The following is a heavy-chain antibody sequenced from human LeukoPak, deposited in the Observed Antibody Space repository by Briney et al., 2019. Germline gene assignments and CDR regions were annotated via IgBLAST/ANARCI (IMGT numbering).Heavy chain of an antibody. D-gene: IGHD3-10*01. CDR2: ISSSSSYT. J-gene: IGHJ4*02. V-gene: IGHV3-11*06. CDR1: GFTFSDYY. CDR3: AREGTMVRGVIHY. Sequence: GGSLRLSCAASGFTFSDYYMSWIRQAPGKGLEWVSYISSSSSYTNYADSVKGRFTISRDNSKNTLYLQMNSLRAEDTAVYYCAREGTMVRGVIHYWGQGTLVTVSS.